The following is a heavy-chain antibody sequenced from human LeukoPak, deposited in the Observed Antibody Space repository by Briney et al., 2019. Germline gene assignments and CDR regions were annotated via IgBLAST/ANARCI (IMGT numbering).Heavy chain of an antibody. J-gene: IGHJ4*02. V-gene: IGHV4-39*01. CDR2: IYYSGST. CDR3: ARLMVVPAYEDDY. CDR1: GGSISSSSYY. Sequence: SETLSLTCTVSGGSISSSSYYWGWIRQPPGKGLEWIGSIYYSGSTYYNPSLKSRVTISVDTSKNQFSLKLSSVTAADTAMYYCARLMVVPAYEDDYWGQGTLVTVSS. D-gene: IGHD2-2*01.